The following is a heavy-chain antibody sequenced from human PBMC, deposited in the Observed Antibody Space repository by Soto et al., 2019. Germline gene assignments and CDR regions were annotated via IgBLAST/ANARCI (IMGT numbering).Heavy chain of an antibody. CDR2: ISDMGDRV. CDR3: ARYSRCGVVCPQDL. CDR1: GFTFGIYA. D-gene: IGHD2-21*02. Sequence: QLLESGGGLVQPGGSPRLSCAASGFTFGIYAMSWVRQAPGKRLEWLSSISDMGDRVYYADSVKGRFTVFRDNYRYPLYLQMASLRAEDTAVYYCARYSRCGVVCPQDLWGRGPLVTVSS. V-gene: IGHV3-23*01. J-gene: IGHJ5*02.